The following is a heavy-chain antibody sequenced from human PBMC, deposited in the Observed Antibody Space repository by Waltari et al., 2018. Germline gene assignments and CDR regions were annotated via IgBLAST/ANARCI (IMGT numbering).Heavy chain of an antibody. Sequence: QVQLVQSGGEVKKPGASVKVSCKASGYTFTGYYVHWMRQAPGQGLEWMGWINPNSGGTNYAQKFQGRVTMTRDTSISTAYMELSRLRSDDRAVYYCARDQGVVLDWFDPWGQGTLVTVSS. D-gene: IGHD3-3*01. CDR2: INPNSGGT. J-gene: IGHJ5*02. V-gene: IGHV1-2*02. CDR3: ARDQGVVLDWFDP. CDR1: GYTFTGYY.